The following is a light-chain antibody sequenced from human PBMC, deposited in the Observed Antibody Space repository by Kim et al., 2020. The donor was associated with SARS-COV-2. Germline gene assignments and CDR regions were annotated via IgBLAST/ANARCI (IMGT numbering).Light chain of an antibody. CDR2: RNS. Sequence: ELTQPPSASGTTGQRVTISCSGSSSNIGSDYVYWYQQLPGTAPKLFIYRNSQRPSGVPDRFSGSKSGTSASLAISGLRFEDEAEYYCAVWDESLSGWLFGGGTQLTVL. CDR3: AVWDESLSGWL. V-gene: IGLV1-47*01. CDR1: SSNIGSDY. J-gene: IGLJ3*02.